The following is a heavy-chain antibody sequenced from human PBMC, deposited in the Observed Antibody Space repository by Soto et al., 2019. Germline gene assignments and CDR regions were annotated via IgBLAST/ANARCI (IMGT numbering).Heavy chain of an antibody. V-gene: IGHV3-7*01. Sequence: PGGSLRLSCAASGFIFSRSWMSWVRQSPGKGLECVAEINQDGSQEYYVDSVKGRFTISRDNSENSLYLQMNSVRAEDTALYYCARDPSFGAFDYWGQGT. CDR3: ARDPSFGAFDY. J-gene: IGHJ4*02. CDR2: INQDGSQE. CDR1: GFIFSRSW. D-gene: IGHD3-3*01.